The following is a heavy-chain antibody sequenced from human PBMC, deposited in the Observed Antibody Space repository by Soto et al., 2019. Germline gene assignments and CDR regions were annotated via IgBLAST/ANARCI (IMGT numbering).Heavy chain of an antibody. Sequence: QVHLVQSGAEMKKPGSSVRVSCEASGGTFSTSGFGWVRQAPGQGLEWMGGIIPIFGASNYAPKFQGRITISADESRSTSYLEISSLKSDDTATYYCARDPSSGGAHAAFDVWGAGTVMIVSS. V-gene: IGHV1-69*01. J-gene: IGHJ3*01. D-gene: IGHD3-22*01. CDR3: ARDPSSGGAHAAFDV. CDR2: IIPIFGAS. CDR1: GGTFSTSG.